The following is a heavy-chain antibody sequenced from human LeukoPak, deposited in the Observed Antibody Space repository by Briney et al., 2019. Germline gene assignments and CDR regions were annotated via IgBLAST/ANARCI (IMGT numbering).Heavy chain of an antibody. V-gene: IGHV3-23*01. Sequence: GGSLRLSCAASGFTFSSYAMSWVRQAPGKGLEWVSAISGSGGSTYYADSVKGWFTISRDNSKNTLYLQMNSLRAEDTAVYYCAKAPVPIAVAAPDFDYWGQGTLVTVSS. CDR3: AKAPVPIAVAAPDFDY. CDR2: ISGSGGST. CDR1: GFTFSSYA. D-gene: IGHD6-19*01. J-gene: IGHJ4*02.